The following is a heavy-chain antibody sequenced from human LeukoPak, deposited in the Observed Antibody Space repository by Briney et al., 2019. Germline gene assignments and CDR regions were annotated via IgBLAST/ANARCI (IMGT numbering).Heavy chain of an antibody. CDR2: INPSGGST. CDR3: ARDMEGWQQQLVNLDY. Sequence: GASVKVSCKASGYTFTSYYMHWVRQAPGQGLEWMGIINPSGGSTSYAQKFQGRVTMTRDTSTSTVYMELSSLRSEDTAVYYCARDMEGWQQQLVNLDYWGQGTLVTVSS. D-gene: IGHD6-13*01. V-gene: IGHV1-46*01. J-gene: IGHJ4*02. CDR1: GYTFTSYY.